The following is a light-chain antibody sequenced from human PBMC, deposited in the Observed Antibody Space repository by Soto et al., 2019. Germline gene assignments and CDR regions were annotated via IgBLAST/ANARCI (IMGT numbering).Light chain of an antibody. CDR1: QGIRSY. CDR2: AAS. CDR3: QQLNSYPLT. Sequence: DIQLTQSPSFLSASVGDRVTITCRASQGIRSYLAWYQQKPGKAPKLLIYAASTLPSGVPSRFSGSGSGTEFTRTISSLPPEDFATYYCQQLNSYPLTFGGGTKVEIK. V-gene: IGKV1-9*01. J-gene: IGKJ4*01.